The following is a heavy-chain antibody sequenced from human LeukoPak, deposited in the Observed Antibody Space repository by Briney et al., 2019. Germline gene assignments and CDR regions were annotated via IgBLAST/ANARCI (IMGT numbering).Heavy chain of an antibody. J-gene: IGHJ4*02. D-gene: IGHD6-19*01. CDR1: GFTFSSYG. CDR2: ISYDGSNK. CDR3: AKDNRRHYTSGPNPDSLH. Sequence: GGSLRLSCAASGFTFSSYGMHWVRQAPGKGLEWVAVISYDGSNKYYADSVKGRFTISRDNSKNTLYLQMDSLRVEDTAFYYCAKDNRRHYTSGPNPDSLHWGQGALVTVSS. V-gene: IGHV3-30*18.